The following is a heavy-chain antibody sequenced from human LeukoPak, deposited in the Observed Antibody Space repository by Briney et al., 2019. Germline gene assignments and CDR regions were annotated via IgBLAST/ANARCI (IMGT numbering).Heavy chain of an antibody. CDR2: IFSGGST. V-gene: IGHV3-66*01. D-gene: IGHD3-10*01. CDR3: ARDRSGSGSNSYDN. J-gene: IGHJ4*02. CDR1: GFSVSSKY. Sequence: GGSLRLSCAASGFSVSSKYMSWVGQAPGRGVEGVSVIFSGGSTLFADSVKGRFTISKDNSKNTLYLQMNSLRAEDTTVYYCARDRSGSGSNSYDNWGQGTLGTVSS.